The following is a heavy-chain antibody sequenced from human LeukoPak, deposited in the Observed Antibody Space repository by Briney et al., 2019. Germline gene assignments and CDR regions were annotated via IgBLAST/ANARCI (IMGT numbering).Heavy chain of an antibody. CDR1: GFSFSSYV. CDR3: AKEGRWLQLGGAFDI. V-gene: IGHV3-30*18. CDR2: ISFDENNK. Sequence: VGSLRLSCADSGFSFSSYVMHWVRQAPGRGLDGVSGISFDENNKYFAHSVKGRFTISTDTSKNTLYLQMSRLRPGDTAVYYCAKEGRWLQLGGAFDIWGQGTMVTVSS. J-gene: IGHJ3*02. D-gene: IGHD5-24*01.